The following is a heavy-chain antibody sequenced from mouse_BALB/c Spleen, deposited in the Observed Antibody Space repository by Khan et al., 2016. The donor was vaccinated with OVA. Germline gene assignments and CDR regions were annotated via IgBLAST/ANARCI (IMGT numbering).Heavy chain of an antibody. Sequence: QVQLKESGPGLVAPSQSLSITCTVSGFSVSRYNIHWIRQAPGKGLEWLGMIWGGGGTDYNPNLKSRLNISKDNSKSQVFLKMNSLQTDDTAMNYCARAYYRYDGYYAMDYWGQGTSVTVSS. V-gene: IGHV2-6-4*01. CDR1: GFSVSRYN. D-gene: IGHD2-14*01. CDR2: IWGGGGT. CDR3: ARAYYRYDGYYAMDY. J-gene: IGHJ4*01.